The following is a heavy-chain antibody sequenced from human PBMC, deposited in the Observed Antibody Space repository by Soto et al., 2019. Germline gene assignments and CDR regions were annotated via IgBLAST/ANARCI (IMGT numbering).Heavy chain of an antibody. D-gene: IGHD7-27*01. CDR2: IIPIFGTA. V-gene: IGHV1-69*13. J-gene: IGHJ5*02. CDR3: ARDKISGEAWFDP. CDR1: GGTFSSYA. Sequence: SVKVSCKASGGTFSSYAISWVRQAPGQGLEWMGGIIPIFGTANYAQKFQGRVTITADESTSTAYMELSSLRSEDTAVYYCARDKISGEAWFDPWGQGILVTVSS.